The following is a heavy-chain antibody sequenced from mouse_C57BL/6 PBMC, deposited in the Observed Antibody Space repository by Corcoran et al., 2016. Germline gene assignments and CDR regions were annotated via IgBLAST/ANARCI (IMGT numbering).Heavy chain of an antibody. D-gene: IGHD4-1*01. CDR3: AREGTGTSLYYFDY. Sequence: QVQLQQSGAELARPGASVTLSCKASGYTFTSSGISWVKQGTGQGLEWIGEIYPRSGNTYYNEKFKGKATLTADKSSSTAYMELRSLTSEDSAVYVCAREGTGTSLYYFDYWGQGTTLTVSS. V-gene: IGHV1-81*01. CDR1: GYTFTSSG. CDR2: IYPRSGNT. J-gene: IGHJ2*01.